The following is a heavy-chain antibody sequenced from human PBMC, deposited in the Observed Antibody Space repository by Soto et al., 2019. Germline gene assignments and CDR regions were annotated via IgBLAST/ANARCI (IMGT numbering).Heavy chain of an antibody. CDR2: IRSKANSYAT. V-gene: IGHV3-73*01. D-gene: IGHD3-3*02. CDR3: TRRISTLYGMDV. Sequence: GGSLRLSCAASGFTFSGSAMYWVRQASGKGLEWVGRIRSKANSYATAYAASVKGRFTISRDDSKNTAYLQMNSLKTEDTAVYYCTRRISTLYGMDVWGQGTTVTVSS. J-gene: IGHJ6*02. CDR1: GFTFSGSA.